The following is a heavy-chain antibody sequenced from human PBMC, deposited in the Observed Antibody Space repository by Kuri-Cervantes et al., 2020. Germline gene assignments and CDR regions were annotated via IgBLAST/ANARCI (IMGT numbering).Heavy chain of an antibody. V-gene: IGHV4-61*08. D-gene: IGHD2-15*01. CDR3: ARDSRVGWFDP. Sequence: SETLSLTCTVSGGSISSGGYYWSWIRQHPGKGLEWIGYIYYSGSTYYNPPLKSRVTISVDTSKNQFSLKLSSVTAADTAVYYCARDSRVGWFDPWGQGTLVTVSS. CDR1: GGSISSGGYY. CDR2: IYYSGST. J-gene: IGHJ5*02.